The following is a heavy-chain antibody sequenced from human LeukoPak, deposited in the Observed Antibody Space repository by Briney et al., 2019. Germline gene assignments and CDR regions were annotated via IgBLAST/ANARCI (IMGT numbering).Heavy chain of an antibody. D-gene: IGHD3-3*01. J-gene: IGHJ6*03. V-gene: IGHV3-30*02. CDR3: AKSWSGYYHYYMDV. CDR2: IRNDGTNK. CDR1: GFTFSTYA. Sequence: GGSLRLSCATSGFTFSTYAMHWVRQAPGKGLEWVASIRNDGTNKNHVDSVKGRFTISRDNSRNTLFLQMDSLRPEDTAIYYCAKSWSGYYHYYMDVWGKGTTVTVSS.